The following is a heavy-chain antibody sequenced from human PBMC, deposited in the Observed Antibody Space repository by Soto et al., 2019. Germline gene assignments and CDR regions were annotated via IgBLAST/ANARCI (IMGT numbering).Heavy chain of an antibody. Sequence: ASVKVSCKTSGYTFTSYYMHWVRQAPGQGLEWMGIINPSGGSTSYAQKFQGRVTMTRDTSTSTVYMELSSLRSEDTAVYYCARVTWIRYGMVVWGQGTTVTVSS. CDR3: ARVTWIRYGMVV. CDR2: INPSGGST. J-gene: IGHJ6*02. CDR1: GYTFTSYY. D-gene: IGHD5-12*01. V-gene: IGHV1-46*01.